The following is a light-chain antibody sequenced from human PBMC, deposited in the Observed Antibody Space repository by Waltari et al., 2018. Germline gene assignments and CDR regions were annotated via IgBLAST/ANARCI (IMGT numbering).Light chain of an antibody. V-gene: IGLV2-23*02. Sequence: QSALTQPASVSGSPGQSITISCTGTSSDVGFFNLVSWYQQHPGKVPKLLIYAVTKQPSGCSNRFSASKSGNTASLTISGLQAEDEADYYCFSYTRSTTLVFGGGTKLTVL. CDR1: SSDVGFFNL. J-gene: IGLJ2*01. CDR3: FSYTRSTTLV. CDR2: AVT.